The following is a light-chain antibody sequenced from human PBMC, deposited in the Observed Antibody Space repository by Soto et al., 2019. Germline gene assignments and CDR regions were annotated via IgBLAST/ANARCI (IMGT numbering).Light chain of an antibody. CDR2: SAS. J-gene: IGKJ4*01. CDR3: QQSYSTPLT. V-gene: IGKV1-27*01. CDR1: QGISNY. Sequence: DIQMSQSPSSLSASVIDMASQGISNYLACYQRKPGKVPDLLISSASTLQSGAPSRFSGSGSETDFTLTITSLQPEDFATYYCQQSYSTPLTFGGGTKVDI.